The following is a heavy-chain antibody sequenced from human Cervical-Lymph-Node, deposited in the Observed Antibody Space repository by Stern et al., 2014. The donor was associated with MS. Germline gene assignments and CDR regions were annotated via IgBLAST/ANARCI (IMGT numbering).Heavy chain of an antibody. CDR3: ARSGCSGGSCYFDY. J-gene: IGHJ4*02. CDR2: ISYDGSNK. D-gene: IGHD2-15*01. CDR1: GFTFSSYA. Sequence: VQLVESGGGVVQPGRSLRRSCAASGFTFSSYAMHWVRQAPGKGLEWVAVISYDGSNKYYADAVKGRFTISRDNSKNTLYLQMNSLRAEDTAVYYCARSGCSGGSCYFDYWGQGTLVTVSS. V-gene: IGHV3-30*01.